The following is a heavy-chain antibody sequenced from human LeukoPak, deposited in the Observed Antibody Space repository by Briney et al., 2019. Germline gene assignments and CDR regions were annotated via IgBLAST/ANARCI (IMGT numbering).Heavy chain of an antibody. CDR3: ARDLSFGSLDF. Sequence: GVSLRLSCAASGFILSTHGMHWVRHARGKGREWVAGMWYDGSRDDYADSLKGRFTISRDMSKNTLNLQMNSLRGEDTAMFYCARDLSFGSLDFRGQGTLVTVSS. CDR1: GFILSTHG. V-gene: IGHV3-33*01. D-gene: IGHD1-26*01. CDR2: MWYDGSRD. J-gene: IGHJ4*02.